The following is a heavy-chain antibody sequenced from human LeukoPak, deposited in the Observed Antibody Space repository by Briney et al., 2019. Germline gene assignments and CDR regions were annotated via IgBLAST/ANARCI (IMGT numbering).Heavy chain of an antibody. V-gene: IGHV3-23*01. Sequence: GGSLRLSCAASGFTFSSYAMSWVRQAPGKGLEWVSAISGSGGSTYYADSVKGRFTISRDSSRNALYLQMNSLRAEDTAVYYCAKDGTAYYYDSSGYHPFDYWGQGTLVTVSS. J-gene: IGHJ4*02. CDR1: GFTFSSYA. D-gene: IGHD3-22*01. CDR2: ISGSGGST. CDR3: AKDGTAYYYDSSGYHPFDY.